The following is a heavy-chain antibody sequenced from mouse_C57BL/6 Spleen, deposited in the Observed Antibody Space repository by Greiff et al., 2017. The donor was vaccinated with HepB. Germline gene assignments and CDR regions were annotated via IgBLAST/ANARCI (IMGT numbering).Heavy chain of an antibody. CDR1: GYTFTSYW. V-gene: IGHV1-61*01. CDR2: IYPSDSET. Sequence: VQLQQPGAELVRPGSSVKLSCKASGYTFTSYWMDWVKQRPGQGLEWIGNIYPSDSETHYNQKFKDKATFTVDKSSRTAYMQLSSLTSADSAVYYCARRGYGYDVKYYFDYWGQGTTLTVSS. D-gene: IGHD2-2*01. J-gene: IGHJ2*01. CDR3: ARRGYGYDVKYYFDY.